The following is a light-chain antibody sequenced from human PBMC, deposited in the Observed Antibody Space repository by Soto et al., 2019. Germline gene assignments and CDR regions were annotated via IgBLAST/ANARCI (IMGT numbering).Light chain of an antibody. CDR2: DVN. V-gene: IGLV2-14*01. Sequence: QSVLTQPASVSGSPVQSITISCTGTSSDVGGYNYVSWYQQHPGKAPKLMIYDVNNRPSGVSNRFSGSKSGNTASLTISGLQAEDEADYYCSSYTSSSTLGFGTGTKVKVL. CDR3: SSYTSSSTLG. J-gene: IGLJ1*01. CDR1: SSDVGGYNY.